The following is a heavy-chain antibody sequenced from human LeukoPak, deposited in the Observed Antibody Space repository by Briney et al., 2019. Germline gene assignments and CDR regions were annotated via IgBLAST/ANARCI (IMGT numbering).Heavy chain of an antibody. CDR2: IYTSGST. Sequence: SETLSLTCTVSGGSISSYYWSWIRQPAGKGLEWIGRIYTSGSTNYNPSLKSRVTMSVDTSKNQISLKLSSVTAADTAVYYCTGGIYYHYMGVWGKGTTVTVSS. CDR1: GGSISSYY. CDR3: TGGIYYHYMGV. V-gene: IGHV4-4*07. D-gene: IGHD3-16*01. J-gene: IGHJ6*03.